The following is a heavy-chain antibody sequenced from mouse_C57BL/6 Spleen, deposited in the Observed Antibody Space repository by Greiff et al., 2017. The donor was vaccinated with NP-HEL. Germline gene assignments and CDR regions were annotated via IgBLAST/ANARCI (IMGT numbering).Heavy chain of an antibody. Sequence: VQLQQSGPELVKPGASVKISCKASGYAFTSSWLNWVKQRPGKGLEWIGRIYPGDGDTNYNGKFKGKATLTAGKSSSTAYMQLSSLTSEDSAVYFYEREGDSFSFDYWGQGTTLTVSS. V-gene: IGHV1-82*01. D-gene: IGHD3-3*01. J-gene: IGHJ2*01. CDR1: GYAFTSSW. CDR2: IYPGDGDT. CDR3: EREGDSFSFDY.